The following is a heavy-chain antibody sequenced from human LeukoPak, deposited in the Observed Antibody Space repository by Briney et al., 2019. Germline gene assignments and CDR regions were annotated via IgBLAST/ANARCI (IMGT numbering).Heavy chain of an antibody. CDR1: GDSVSSNSAT. V-gene: IGHV6-1*01. CDR3: ARAQGFLDL. Sequence: SRTLSLTCAISGDSVSSNSATWNWIRPSPSRGLEWLGRTYYRSKWYDEYAVSVKSRIIINPDTSKNQFSLQLNSVTPEDTAVYYCARAQGFLDLWGRGTLVSVSS. CDR2: TYYRSKWYD. J-gene: IGHJ2*01. D-gene: IGHD3-10*01.